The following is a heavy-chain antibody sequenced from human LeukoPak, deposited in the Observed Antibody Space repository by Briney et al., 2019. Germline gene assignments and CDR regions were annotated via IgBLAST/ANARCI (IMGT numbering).Heavy chain of an antibody. CDR1: GYTFTSYY. J-gene: IGHJ2*01. D-gene: IGHD2-21*02. V-gene: IGHV1-46*01. CDR2: INPSGGST. Sequence: ASVKVSCKASGYTFTSYYMHWVRQAPGQGLEWMGIINPSGGSTGYAQKFQGRVTMTRDTSTSTVYMELSSLRSEDTTVYYCARAYCGGDCYPLSWYFDLWGRGTLVTVPS. CDR3: ARAYCGGDCYPLSWYFDL.